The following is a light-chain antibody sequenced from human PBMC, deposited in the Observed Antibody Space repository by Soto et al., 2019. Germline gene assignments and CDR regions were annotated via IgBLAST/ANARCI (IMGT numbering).Light chain of an antibody. J-gene: IGLJ3*02. V-gene: IGLV8-61*01. CDR2: STN. Sequence: QTVVTQEPSFSVSPGGTVTLTCGFTSGSVSTTNYPSWYQQTPGQAPRTVLYSTNVRSSGVPDRFSGSILGNKAALTITGAQADDESDYYCVLYVDGGIWVFCGGTKVTVL. CDR1: SGSVSTTNY. CDR3: VLYVDGGIWV.